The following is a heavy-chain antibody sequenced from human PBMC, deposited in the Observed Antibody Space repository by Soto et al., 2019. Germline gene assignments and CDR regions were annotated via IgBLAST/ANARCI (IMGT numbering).Heavy chain of an antibody. CDR1: GFTFSSYG. V-gene: IGHV3-30*18. Sequence: QVQLVESGGGVVQPGRSLRLSCAASGFTFSSYGMHWVRQAPGKGLEWVAVISYDGNNKWYADSVKGRVTISRDNSKNTLDLRMNGLGAEDTAVFYCAKAAVAGHYYYAMDVWGQGTTVTVSS. D-gene: IGHD6-19*01. CDR3: AKAAVAGHYYYAMDV. J-gene: IGHJ6*02. CDR2: ISYDGNNK.